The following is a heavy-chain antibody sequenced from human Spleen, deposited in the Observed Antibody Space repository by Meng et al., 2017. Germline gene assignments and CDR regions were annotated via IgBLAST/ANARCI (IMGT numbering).Heavy chain of an antibody. CDR3: ARDGSGADTSWFDP. CDR1: GGSFSDYY. J-gene: IGHJ5*02. V-gene: IGHV4-34*01. D-gene: IGHD3-3*01. CDR2: INHRGNT. Sequence: SETLSLTCVVSGGSFSDYYWSWTRQPPGKGLEWIGEINHRGNTNYNSFLESRVTISVDTFKNQISLKLSSVTAADTAVYYCARDGSGADTSWFDPWGQGTLVTVSS.